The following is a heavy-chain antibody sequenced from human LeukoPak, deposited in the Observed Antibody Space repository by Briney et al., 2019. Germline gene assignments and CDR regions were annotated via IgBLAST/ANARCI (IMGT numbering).Heavy chain of an antibody. D-gene: IGHD3-22*01. J-gene: IGHJ5*02. V-gene: IGHV4-34*01. Sequence: SETLSLTCAVYGGSFSGYYWSWIRQPPGKGLEWIGEINHGGSTNYNPSLKSRVTISVDTSKNQFSLKLSSVTAADTAVYYCARARPTYYYDSSGYYFDPWGQGTLVTVSS. CDR2: INHGGST. CDR1: GGSFSGYY. CDR3: ARARPTYYYDSSGYYFDP.